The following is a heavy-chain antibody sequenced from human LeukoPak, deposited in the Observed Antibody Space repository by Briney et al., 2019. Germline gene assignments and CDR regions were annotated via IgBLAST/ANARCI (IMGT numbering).Heavy chain of an antibody. CDR3: ARDPKPEYGMDV. CDR2: INPNSGGT. J-gene: IGHJ6*02. Sequence: ASVTDSCKASGYTFTGYYMHWVRQAPGQGLEWMGWINPNSGGTNYAQKFQGRVTMTRDTSISTAYMELSRLRSDDTAVYYCARDPKPEYGMDVWGQGTTVTVSS. V-gene: IGHV1-2*02. CDR1: GYTFTGYY.